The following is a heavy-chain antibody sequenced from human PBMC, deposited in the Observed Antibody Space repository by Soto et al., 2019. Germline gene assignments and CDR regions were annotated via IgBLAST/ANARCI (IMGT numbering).Heavy chain of an antibody. Sequence: ASVKVSCKASGYTFTNYGISWVRQAPGQGLEWMGWINVYNGNTKYAQKVQGRVTMTTDTSTSTAYMELRSLRSDDTAVYYCARGVGSGSYYDSSGYTSLDPWGQGTPVTVSS. CDR1: GYTFTNYG. D-gene: IGHD3-22*01. V-gene: IGHV1-18*01. CDR2: INVYNGNT. J-gene: IGHJ5*02. CDR3: ARGVGSGSYYDSSGYTSLDP.